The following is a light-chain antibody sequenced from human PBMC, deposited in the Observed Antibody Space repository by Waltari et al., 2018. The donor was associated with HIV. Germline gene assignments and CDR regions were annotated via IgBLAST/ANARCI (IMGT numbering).Light chain of an antibody. V-gene: IGLV3-19*01. CDR3: NSRDSSGHWF. Sequence: SSELAQDPAVSVALGQTVRITCQGDSVSSYYASWYQQKPGQDPVLVVYGENNRPSGIPDRFSGSSSGNTASLTIAGAQAEDEADYYCNSRDSSGHWFFGGGTKVTVL. CDR2: GEN. CDR1: SVSSYY. J-gene: IGLJ3*02.